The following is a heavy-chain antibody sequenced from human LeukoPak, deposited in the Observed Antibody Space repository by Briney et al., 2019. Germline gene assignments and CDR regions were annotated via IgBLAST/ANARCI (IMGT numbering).Heavy chain of an antibody. J-gene: IGHJ4*02. D-gene: IGHD2-21*02. V-gene: IGHV3-15*01. CDR3: SGHMTSADY. Sequence: PGGSLRLSCAASGFTVSSNYMSWVRQAPGKGLEWVARIKRNTDGGTTDYAAPVNGRFTISRDDSENTVYLQMNSLKAEDTAVYYCSGHMTSADYWGQGTLVTVSS. CDR2: IKRNTDGGTT. CDR1: GFTVSSNY.